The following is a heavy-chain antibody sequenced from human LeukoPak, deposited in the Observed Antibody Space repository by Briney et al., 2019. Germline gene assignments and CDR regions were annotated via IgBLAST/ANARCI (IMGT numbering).Heavy chain of an antibody. CDR3: AREVSGSYYLGY. D-gene: IGHD1-26*01. CDR1: GGSIISSNYY. CDR2: IYTSGNT. Sequence: SETLSLTCTVSGGSIISSNYYWSWIRQPAGKGLEWIGRIYTSGNTNYNPSLKSRVTMSVDTSKNQFSLKLSSVTAADTAVYYCAREVSGSYYLGYWGQGTLVIVSS. V-gene: IGHV4-61*02. J-gene: IGHJ4*02.